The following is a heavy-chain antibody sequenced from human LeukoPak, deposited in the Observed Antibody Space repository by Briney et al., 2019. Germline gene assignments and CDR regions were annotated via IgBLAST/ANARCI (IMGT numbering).Heavy chain of an antibody. J-gene: IGHJ5*02. V-gene: IGHV4-34*01. Sequence: PSESLSLTCAVYGGSFSGYYWSWIRQPPGKGREWSGEINHSGSINYNPSLKSRVTISVDTSKHQFSLKLSSVTAADTAVYYCARGVVVVPAAMRERIPWFDPWGQGTLVTVSS. CDR2: INHSGSI. CDR1: GGSFSGYY. CDR3: ARGVVVVPAAMRERIPWFDP. D-gene: IGHD2-2*01.